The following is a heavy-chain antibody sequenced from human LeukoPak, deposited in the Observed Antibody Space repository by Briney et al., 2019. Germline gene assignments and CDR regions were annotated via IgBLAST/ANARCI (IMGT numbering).Heavy chain of an antibody. CDR3: ARDLMVSYYDSSGYFDY. CDR1: GYTFTSYG. J-gene: IGHJ4*02. CDR2: ISAYNGNT. Sequence: GASVKVSCKASGYTFTSYGISWVRQAPGQGLEWMGWISAYNGNTNYAQKLQGRVTMTTDTSTNTAYMELRSLRSDDTAVYYCARDLMVSYYDSSGYFDYWGQGTLVTVSS. V-gene: IGHV1-18*01. D-gene: IGHD3-22*01.